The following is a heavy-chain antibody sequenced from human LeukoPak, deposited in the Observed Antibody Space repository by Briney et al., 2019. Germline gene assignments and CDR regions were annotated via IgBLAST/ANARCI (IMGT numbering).Heavy chain of an antibody. CDR2: FKSKTDGGAT. D-gene: IGHD6-6*01. CDR1: GFPFSKAW. Sequence: GGSLRLSCAGSGFPFSKAWMSWVRQAPGEGLEWLGRFKSKTDGGATDYAAPVKGRFSLSRDDSKNTLYLQMNSLKIEDTAVYYCTSDRGIAARPLFDLWGQGTLVTVSS. V-gene: IGHV3-15*01. CDR3: TSDRGIAARPLFDL. J-gene: IGHJ4*02.